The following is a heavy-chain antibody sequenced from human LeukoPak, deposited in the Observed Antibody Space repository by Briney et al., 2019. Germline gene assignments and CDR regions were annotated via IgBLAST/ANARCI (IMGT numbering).Heavy chain of an antibody. CDR1: GFTFSSYA. Sequence: PGGSLRLSCVASGFTFSSYAMNWVRQAPGKGLEWVSSISSSSSYIYYADSVKGRFTISRDNAKNSLYLQMNSLRAEDTAVYYCARGRVGATRTPYGMDVWGQGTTVTVSS. CDR3: ARGRVGATRTPYGMDV. D-gene: IGHD1-26*01. V-gene: IGHV3-21*01. J-gene: IGHJ6*02. CDR2: ISSSSSYI.